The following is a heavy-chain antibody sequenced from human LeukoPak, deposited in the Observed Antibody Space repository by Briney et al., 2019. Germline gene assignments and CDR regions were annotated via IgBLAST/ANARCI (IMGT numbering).Heavy chain of an antibody. V-gene: IGHV3-23*01. D-gene: IGHD1-26*01. CDR2: LYSDGDPFYGTT. Sequence: GGSLRLSCAASGFTVSSSFMSWVRQAPGKGLEWVSTLYSDGDPFYGTTYYADSVKGRFTISRDSSQNTLFLDVNSLGAEDTALYYCARWIGGGLHCFQYWGQGTLVTVSS. CDR1: GFTVSSSF. J-gene: IGHJ4*02. CDR3: ARWIGGGLHCFQY.